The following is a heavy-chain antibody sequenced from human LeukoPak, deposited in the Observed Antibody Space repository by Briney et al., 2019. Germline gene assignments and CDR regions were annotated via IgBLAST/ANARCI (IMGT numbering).Heavy chain of an antibody. D-gene: IGHD5-24*01. CDR2: INHSGST. Sequence: SETLSLTCAVYGGSFSGYYWSWIRQPPGKGLEWIGEINHSGSTNYNPSLKSRVTISVDTSKNQFSLKLSSVTAADTAAYYCARVDRGGYNGDWYFVLWGRGPLVIVSS. CDR1: GGSFSGYY. CDR3: ARVDRGGYNGDWYFVL. J-gene: IGHJ2*01. V-gene: IGHV4-34*01.